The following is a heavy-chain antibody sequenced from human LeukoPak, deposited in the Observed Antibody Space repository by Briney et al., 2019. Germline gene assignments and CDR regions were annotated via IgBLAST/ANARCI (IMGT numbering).Heavy chain of an antibody. CDR1: GFTVSSNS. D-gene: IGHD4/OR15-4a*01. CDR2: IYSDNT. V-gene: IGHV3-53*01. Sequence: GRTLRLSCTVSGFTVSSNSMSWVRQAPGKGLEWVSFIYSDNTHYSDSVKGRFTISRDNSKNTLYLQMNSLRAEDTAVYYCARRAGAYSHPYDYWGQGTLVTVSS. CDR3: ARRAGAYSHPYDY. J-gene: IGHJ4*02.